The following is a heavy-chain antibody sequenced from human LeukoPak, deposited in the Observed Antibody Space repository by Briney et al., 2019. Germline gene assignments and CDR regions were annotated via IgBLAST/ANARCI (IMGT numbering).Heavy chain of an antibody. D-gene: IGHD3-3*01. CDR2: IYTCGST. V-gene: IGHV4-4*07. J-gene: IGHJ3*02. Sequence: SETLSLTCTVSGGSISSYYWSWIQQPAGKALEWIGRIYTCGSTNYNPSLKSRVTMSVDTSKNQFSLKLSSVTAADTAVYYCARDRGIIRFLGAFDIWGQGTMVTVSS. CDR3: ARDRGIIRFLGAFDI. CDR1: GGSISSYY.